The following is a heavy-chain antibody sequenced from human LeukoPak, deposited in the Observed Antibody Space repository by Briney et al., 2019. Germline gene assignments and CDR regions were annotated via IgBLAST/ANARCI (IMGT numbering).Heavy chain of an antibody. V-gene: IGHV4-4*07. CDR2: IDVSVST. J-gene: IGHJ4*02. CDR1: GGSISSYY. CDR3: ARYYYDTSGYYHDY. Sequence: SETLSLTCSVSGGSISSYYWSWIRHPAGKGLEWSGRIDVSVSTNYNPSLKSRVTMSVDTSKNQFSLKLSSVTAADTAVYCCARYYYDTSGYYHDYWGQGTLVTVSS. D-gene: IGHD3-22*01.